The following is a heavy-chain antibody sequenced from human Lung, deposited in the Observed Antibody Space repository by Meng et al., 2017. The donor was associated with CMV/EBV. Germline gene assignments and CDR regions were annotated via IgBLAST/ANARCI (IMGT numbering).Heavy chain of an antibody. D-gene: IGHD5-24*01. Sequence: VQLRESAPGLVKPSQIRSPTRTVSGGSIGSGCYYLSWIRQHPGKGLEWIGYIYYTGSTFYNPSLKSRVTISVDTSKNQFSLKLIPATAADTAVYYCAREAGRDGYATPKFDYWGQGTLVTVSS. CDR2: IYYTGST. J-gene: IGHJ4*02. CDR3: AREAGRDGYATPKFDY. CDR1: GGSIGSGCYY. V-gene: IGHV4-31*03.